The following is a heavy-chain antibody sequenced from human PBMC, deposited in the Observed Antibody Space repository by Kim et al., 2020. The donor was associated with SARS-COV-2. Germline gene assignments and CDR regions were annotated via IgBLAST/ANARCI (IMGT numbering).Heavy chain of an antibody. J-gene: IGHJ6*02. CDR3: ATNPSDIYGMDV. D-gene: IGHD2-15*01. CDR2: T. Sequence: TNYNPSLKSRITISVDTSNNQFSLKLTSVTAADTAVYYCATNPSDIYGMDVWGQGTPVTVSS. V-gene: IGHV4-59*01.